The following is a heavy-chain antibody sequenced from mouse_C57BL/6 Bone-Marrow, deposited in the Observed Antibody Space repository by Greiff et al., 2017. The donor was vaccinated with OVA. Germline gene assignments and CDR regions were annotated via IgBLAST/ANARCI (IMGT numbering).Heavy chain of an antibody. CDR3: ARKGQGYYINY. D-gene: IGHD2-12*01. CDR2: INPYNGGT. Sequence: VQLQQSGPVLVKPGASVKMSCKASGYTFTDYYMNWVKQSHGKSLEWIGVINPYNGGTSYNQKFKGKATLTVDKSSSTAYMELNSLTSEDSAVYCCARKGQGYYINYWGQGTTLTVSS. CDR1: GYTFTDYY. V-gene: IGHV1-19*01. J-gene: IGHJ2*01.